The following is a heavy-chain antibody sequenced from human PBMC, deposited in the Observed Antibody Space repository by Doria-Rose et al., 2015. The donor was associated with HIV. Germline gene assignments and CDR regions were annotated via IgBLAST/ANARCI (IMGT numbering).Heavy chain of an antibody. D-gene: IGHD3-10*01. CDR2: ISSSGTT. Sequence: QVQLVQSGPGLVRPSQTLSLTCTVSGYSISSGDSFWSWIRQPPGKGPEWIGYISSSGTTYYYPSLRGRLTISLDASKNQCSLNLNSVTAADTAVYYCARARNYGFPHFFDFWGQGTLVTVSS. V-gene: IGHV4-30-4*01. J-gene: IGHJ4*02. CDR3: ARARNYGFPHFFDF. CDR1: GYSISSGDSF.